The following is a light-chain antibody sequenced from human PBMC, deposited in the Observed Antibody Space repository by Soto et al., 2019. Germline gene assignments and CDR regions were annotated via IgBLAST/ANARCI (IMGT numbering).Light chain of an antibody. CDR2: DAS. V-gene: IGKV1-33*01. J-gene: IGKJ2*01. CDR3: QQYDNLSYT. Sequence: DIQMTQSPSSLSASVGGRVTITCQASQDISNYLNWYQQKPGKAPKLLIYDASNLETGVPTRFSGSGSGTEFTFTISSLQPEDIATYYCQQYDNLSYTFGQGTKLEIK. CDR1: QDISNY.